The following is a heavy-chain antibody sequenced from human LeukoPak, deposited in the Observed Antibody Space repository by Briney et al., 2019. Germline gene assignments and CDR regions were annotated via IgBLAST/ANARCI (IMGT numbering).Heavy chain of an antibody. CDR3: AKWGDYDYVWGSYY. D-gene: IGHD3-16*01. CDR1: GFTFSSYG. Sequence: GGALRLSCAASGFTFSSYGMHWVRQAPGKGLEGVAFIRYGGSNKYYADSVKGRFTISRDNSKNTLYLQMNSLRAEDTAVYYCAKWGDYDYVWGSYYWGQGTLVTVSS. V-gene: IGHV3-30*02. J-gene: IGHJ4*02. CDR2: IRYGGSNK.